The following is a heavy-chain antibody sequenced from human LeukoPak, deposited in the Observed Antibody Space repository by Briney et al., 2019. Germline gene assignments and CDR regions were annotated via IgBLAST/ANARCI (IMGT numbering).Heavy chain of an antibody. D-gene: IGHD2-2*01. J-gene: IGHJ4*02. CDR1: GGTFSSYA. V-gene: IGHV1-69*04. CDR3: ARGVRDIVVVPAEYYFDY. CDR2: IIPILGIA. Sequence: SVKVSCRASGGTFSSYAISWVRQAPGQGLEWMGRIIPILGIANYAQKFQGRVTITADKSTSTAYMELSSLRSEDTAVYYCARGVRDIVVVPAEYYFDYWGQGTLVTVSS.